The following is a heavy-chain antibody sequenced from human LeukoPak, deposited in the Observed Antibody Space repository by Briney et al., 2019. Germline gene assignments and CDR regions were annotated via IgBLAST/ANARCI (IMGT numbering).Heavy chain of an antibody. CDR2: INHSGST. CDR3: ARGPGGYDSVDY. J-gene: IGHJ4*02. Sequence: SETLSLTCAVYGGSFSGYYWSWIRQPPGKGLEWIGEINHSGSTNYNPSLKSRVTISVDTSKNQFSLKLSSVTAADTAVYYCARGPGGYDSVDYWGQGTLVTVSS. D-gene: IGHD5-12*01. CDR1: GGSFSGYY. V-gene: IGHV4-34*01.